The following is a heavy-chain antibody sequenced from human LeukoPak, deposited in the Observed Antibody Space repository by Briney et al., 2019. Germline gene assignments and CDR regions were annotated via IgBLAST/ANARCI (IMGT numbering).Heavy chain of an antibody. V-gene: IGHV3-30*02. Sequence: GGSLRLSCASSGFTFSSYGMHWVRQAPGKGLEWVAFIRYDGSNKYYADSVKGRFTISRDNSKNTLYLQMNSLRAEDTAVYYCAKDFHFYGSRVDAFDIWGQGTMVTVSS. J-gene: IGHJ3*02. CDR3: AKDFHFYGSRVDAFDI. CDR2: IRYDGSNK. CDR1: GFTFSSYG. D-gene: IGHD3-10*01.